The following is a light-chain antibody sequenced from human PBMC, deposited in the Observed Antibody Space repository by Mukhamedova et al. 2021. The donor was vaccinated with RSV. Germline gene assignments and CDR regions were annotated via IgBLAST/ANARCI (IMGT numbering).Light chain of an antibody. V-gene: IGKV3-15*01. J-gene: IGKJ1*01. CDR3: QHYNNWPPWT. CDR2: GAS. Sequence: YQQKPGQAPRLLIYGASTRATGIPARFSGSVSGTEFTLTISSMQSEDFAVYYCQHYNNWPPWTFGQGTKVEIK.